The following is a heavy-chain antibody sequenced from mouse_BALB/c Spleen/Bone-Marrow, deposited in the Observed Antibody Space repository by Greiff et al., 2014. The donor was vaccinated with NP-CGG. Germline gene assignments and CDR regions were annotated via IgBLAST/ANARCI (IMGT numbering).Heavy chain of an antibody. V-gene: IGHV5-17*02. CDR1: GFTFSYFG. J-gene: IGHJ2*01. Sequence: EVQRVESGEGLVQPGGSRKPSCAASGFTFSYFGMHWVRQAPEKGLEWVAFISSGSSAIYYADTVKGRFTISRDNPKNTLFLQMTSLRSEDTAMYYCARGNVNLLFDYWGQGTTLTVSS. D-gene: IGHD2-1*01. CDR2: ISSGSSAI. CDR3: ARGNVNLLFDY.